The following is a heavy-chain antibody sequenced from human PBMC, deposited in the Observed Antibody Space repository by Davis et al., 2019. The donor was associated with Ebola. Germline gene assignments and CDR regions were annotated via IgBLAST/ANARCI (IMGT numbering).Heavy chain of an antibody. CDR1: GFTVSSNY. D-gene: IGHD2-2*01. J-gene: IGHJ5*02. Sequence: GESLKISCAASGFTVSSNYMSWVRQAPGKGLEWVSVIYSGGSTYYADSVKGRFTISRDNSKNTLYLQMNSLRAEDTAVYYCARRGVSTSTWLDPWGQGTLVTVSS. CDR3: ARRGVSTSTWLDP. CDR2: IYSGGST. V-gene: IGHV3-53*01.